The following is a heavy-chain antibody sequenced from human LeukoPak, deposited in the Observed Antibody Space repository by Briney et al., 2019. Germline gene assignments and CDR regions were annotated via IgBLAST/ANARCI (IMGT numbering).Heavy chain of an antibody. V-gene: IGHV5-51*01. CDR3: ARCGLRDNWFDP. Sequence: GESLKVSCQGFGYPFTTSWIGWVRQMPGKGLEWMGIIYPGDSDTRYSPSFQGQVTISADKSISTAYLQWSSLKASDTAMYYCARCGLRDNWFDPWGQGTLVTVSS. D-gene: IGHD5-12*01. CDR2: IYPGDSDT. J-gene: IGHJ5*02. CDR1: GYPFTTSW.